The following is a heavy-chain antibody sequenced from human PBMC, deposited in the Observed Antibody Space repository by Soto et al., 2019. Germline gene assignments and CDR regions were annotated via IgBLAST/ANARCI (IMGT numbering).Heavy chain of an antibody. V-gene: IGHV4-30-4*01. CDR1: GGSISSGDYY. J-gene: IGHJ4*02. Sequence: QVQLQESVPGMVKPSQTLSLTCTVSGGSISSGDYYWSWIRQPPGKGLEWIGYIYYSGSTYYNPSLKSRVTISVDTSKNQFSLKLSSVTAADTAVYYCARRCSGGSCYGVYFDYWGQGTLVTVSS. CDR2: IYYSGST. CDR3: ARRCSGGSCYGVYFDY. D-gene: IGHD2-15*01.